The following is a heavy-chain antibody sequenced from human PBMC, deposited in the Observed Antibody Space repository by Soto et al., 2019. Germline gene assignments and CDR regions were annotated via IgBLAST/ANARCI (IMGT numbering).Heavy chain of an antibody. J-gene: IGHJ6*02. CDR1: GFTFSSYA. V-gene: IGHV3-30-3*01. Sequence: GGSLRLSCAASGFTFSSYAMHWVRQAPGKGLEWVAVISYDGSNKYYADSVKGRFTISRDNSKNTLYLQMNSLRAEDTAVYYWARTGIQLDGMDVWGQGTTVTVSS. CDR3: ARTGIQLDGMDV. CDR2: ISYDGSNK. D-gene: IGHD5-18*01.